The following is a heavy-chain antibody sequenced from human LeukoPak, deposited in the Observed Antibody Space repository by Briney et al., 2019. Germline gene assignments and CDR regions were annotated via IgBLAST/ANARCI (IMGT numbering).Heavy chain of an antibody. J-gene: IGHJ6*03. CDR1: GYTFTSYY. CDR2: INPSGGST. D-gene: IGHD6-13*01. Sequence: ASVKVSCKASGYTFTSYYMHWVRQAPGQGLEWMGIINPSGGSTSYAQKFQGRVTMTRDMSTSTVYMELSSLRSEDTAVYYCARAVAAVLSYYYYYMDVWGKGTTVTISS. CDR3: ARAVAAVLSYYYYYMDV. V-gene: IGHV1-46*01.